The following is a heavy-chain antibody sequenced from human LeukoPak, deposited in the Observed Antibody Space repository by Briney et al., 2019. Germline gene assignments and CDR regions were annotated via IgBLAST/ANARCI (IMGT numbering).Heavy chain of an antibody. CDR3: ASGPHYYDSSGYDFYYYMDV. J-gene: IGHJ6*03. CDR2: INPNSGGT. Sequence: AASVKVSCKASGYTFTGYYMHWVRQAPGQGLEWMGWINPNSGGTNYAQKFQGRVTMTRDTSISTAYMELSRLRSDDTAVYYCASGPHYYDSSGYDFYYYMDVWGKGTTVTVSS. V-gene: IGHV1-2*02. D-gene: IGHD3-22*01. CDR1: GYTFTGYY.